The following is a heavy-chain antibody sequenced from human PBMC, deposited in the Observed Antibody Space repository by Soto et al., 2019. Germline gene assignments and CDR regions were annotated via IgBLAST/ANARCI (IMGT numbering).Heavy chain of an antibody. Sequence: ASVKVSCKASGYTFTNYYMHWVRQAPGQGLEWMGWINPIGASTNYAETLQGRVTITADKSTSTAYVELSSLRSEDTAVYYCATPRVYYDFWRGYYIRHWFDPWGQRTLVTVPQ. CDR1: GYTFTNYY. CDR3: ATPRVYYDFWRGYYIRHWFDP. V-gene: IGHV1-46*04. CDR2: INPIGAST. J-gene: IGHJ5*02. D-gene: IGHD3-3*01.